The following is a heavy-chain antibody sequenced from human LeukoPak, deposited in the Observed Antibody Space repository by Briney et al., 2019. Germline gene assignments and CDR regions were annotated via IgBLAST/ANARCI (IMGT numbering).Heavy chain of an antibody. D-gene: IGHD3-22*01. CDR3: ARVRDYDSSGYLDC. CDR2: IYHSGST. Sequence: SETLSLTCGVYGGTFSGYYWSWIRQPPGKGLEWIGEIYHSGSTNYNPSLRSRVTISVDKSKNQFSLKLSSVTAADTAVYYCARVRDYDSSGYLDCWGQGTLVTVSS. J-gene: IGHJ4*02. V-gene: IGHV4-34*01. CDR1: GGTFSGYY.